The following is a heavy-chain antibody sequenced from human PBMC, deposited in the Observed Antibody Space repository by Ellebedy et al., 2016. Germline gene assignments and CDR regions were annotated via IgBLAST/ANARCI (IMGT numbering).Heavy chain of an antibody. Sequence: SETLSLTXAVSGVSISSGGYSWSWIRQPPGKGLEWIGYIYHSGSTYYNPSLKSRVTISVDRSKNQFSLKLSSVTAADTAVYYCARAPLGSYGRGAFDYWGQGTLVTVSS. CDR1: GVSISSGGYS. D-gene: IGHD5-18*01. V-gene: IGHV4-30-2*01. CDR2: IYHSGST. CDR3: ARAPLGSYGRGAFDY. J-gene: IGHJ4*02.